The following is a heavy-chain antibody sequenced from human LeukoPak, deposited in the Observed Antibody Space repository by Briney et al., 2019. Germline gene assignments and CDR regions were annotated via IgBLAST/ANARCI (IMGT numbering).Heavy chain of an antibody. D-gene: IGHD3-10*01. Sequence: SVKVSCKASGGTFSSYAISWVRQAPGQGLEWMGGIIPIFGTANYAQKFQGRVTITADKSTSTAYMELSSLRSEDTAVYYCARGGITGYYYGSGSYYNPLGYFDYWGQGTLVTVSS. J-gene: IGHJ4*02. CDR2: IIPIFGTA. CDR3: ARGGITGYYYGSGSYYNPLGYFDY. CDR1: GGTFSSYA. V-gene: IGHV1-69*06.